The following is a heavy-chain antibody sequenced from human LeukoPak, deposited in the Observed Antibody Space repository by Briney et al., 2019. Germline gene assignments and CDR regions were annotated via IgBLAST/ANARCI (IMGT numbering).Heavy chain of an antibody. CDR3: ARDRSTNWFDP. V-gene: IGHV4-39*07. Sequence: SETLSLTCTVSGGSISTSSYYWGWVRQPPGKGLEWIGNIFYSGSTYYSPSLKSRVTISVDTSKNQFSLKLSSVTAADTAVYYCARDRSTNWFDPWGQGTLVTVSS. CDR2: IFYSGST. CDR1: GGSISTSSYY. J-gene: IGHJ5*02.